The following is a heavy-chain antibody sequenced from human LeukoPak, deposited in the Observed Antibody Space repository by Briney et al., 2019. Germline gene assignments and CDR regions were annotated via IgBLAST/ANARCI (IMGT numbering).Heavy chain of an antibody. CDR1: GYTFTGYY. CDR3: AREKLRYSSSSSAGY. Sequence: ASVKVSCKASGYTFTGYYMHWVRQAPGQGLEWRGWINPNSGGTNYAQKFQGRVTMTRDTSISTAYMELSRLRSDDTAVYYCAREKLRYSSSSSAGYWGQGTLVTVS. CDR2: INPNSGGT. V-gene: IGHV1-2*02. J-gene: IGHJ4*02. D-gene: IGHD6-6*01.